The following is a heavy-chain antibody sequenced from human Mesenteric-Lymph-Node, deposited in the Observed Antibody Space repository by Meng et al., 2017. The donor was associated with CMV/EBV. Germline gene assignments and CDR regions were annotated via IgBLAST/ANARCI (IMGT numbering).Heavy chain of an antibody. D-gene: IGHD6-13*01. CDR2: IKQDGREK. Sequence: GESLKISCAASGFTFSTYSMNWVRQAPGKGLEWVANIKQDGREKHYVDSVKGRFTISRDNAKNSLFLQMNSLRVEDTAVYYCARDAAAADFWGQGTLVTVSS. J-gene: IGHJ4*02. CDR1: GFTFSTYS. CDR3: ARDAAAADF. V-gene: IGHV3-7*01.